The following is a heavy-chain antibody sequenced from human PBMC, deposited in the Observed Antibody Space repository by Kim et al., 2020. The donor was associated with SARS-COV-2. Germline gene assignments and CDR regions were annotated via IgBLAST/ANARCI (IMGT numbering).Heavy chain of an antibody. D-gene: IGHD6-13*01. CDR1: GFTFSSYG. V-gene: IGHV3-30*18. J-gene: IGHJ2*01. Sequence: GGSLRLSCAASGFTFSSYGIHWVRQAPGKGLEWVAVISYDGSNKYYADSVKGRFTISRDNSKNTLYLQMNSLRAEDTAVYYCAKDNKGLLGYSSSWY. CDR2: ISYDGSNK. CDR3: AKDNKGLLGYSSSWY.